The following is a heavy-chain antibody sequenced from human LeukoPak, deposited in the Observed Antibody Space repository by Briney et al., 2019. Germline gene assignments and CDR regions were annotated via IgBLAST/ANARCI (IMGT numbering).Heavy chain of an antibody. CDR2: INPNSGGT. D-gene: IGHD6-13*01. J-gene: IGHJ4*02. CDR1: GYTFTGYY. V-gene: IGHV1-2*02. CDR3: ARDMGYLPNFDY. Sequence: ASVKVSCTASGYTFTGYYMHWVRQAPGQGLEWMGWINPNSGGTNYAQKFQGRVTMTRDTSISTAYMELSRLRSDDTAVYYCARDMGYLPNFDYWGQGTLVTVSS.